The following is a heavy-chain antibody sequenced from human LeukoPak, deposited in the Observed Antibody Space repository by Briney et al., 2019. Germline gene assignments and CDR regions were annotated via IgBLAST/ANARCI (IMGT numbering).Heavy chain of an antibody. D-gene: IGHD2-15*01. CDR2: IYYSGST. CDR3: AGRLTRWYHTPDGFDV. J-gene: IGHJ3*01. CDR1: GGYISSYY. V-gene: IGHV4-59*12. Sequence: SETLSLTCTVSGGYISSYYWSWIRQPPGKGLEWIGYIYYSGSTNYNPSLKSRVTISMDTSKNQFSLKLSSVTAADTAVYYCAGRLTRWYHTPDGFDVWGQGTRVTVSS.